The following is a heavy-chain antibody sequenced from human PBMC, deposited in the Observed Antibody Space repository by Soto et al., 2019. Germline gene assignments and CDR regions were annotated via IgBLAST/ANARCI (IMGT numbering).Heavy chain of an antibody. D-gene: IGHD1-26*01. Sequence: QVQLVQSGAEVRKSGSSVKVSCKLSGASFDSYTITWVRQAPGQGLEWMGGIIPIFGTTNYAQKFQGRLTITADGFTSADYMDLSSLTSEDTAVYYCARGPLYDLESGMYWYFDLWGRGTLVTVSS. J-gene: IGHJ2*01. CDR1: GASFDSYT. V-gene: IGHV1-69*01. CDR3: ARGPLYDLESGMYWYFDL. CDR2: IIPIFGTT.